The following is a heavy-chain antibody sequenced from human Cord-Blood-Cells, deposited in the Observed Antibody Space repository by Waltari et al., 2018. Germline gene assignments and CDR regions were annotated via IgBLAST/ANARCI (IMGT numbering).Heavy chain of an antibody. V-gene: IGHV1-2*02. CDR3: ARGLSSSLSSGWFDP. Sequence: QVQLVQSGAEVTKPGASVKVACKASGYTLTGYYIHWVRQAPGQGLEWMGWINPNSGGTNYAQKFQGRVTMTRDTSISTAYMELSRLRSDDTAVYYCARGLSSSLSSGWFDPWGQGTLVTVSS. D-gene: IGHD6-13*01. CDR1: GYTLTGYY. CDR2: INPNSGGT. J-gene: IGHJ5*02.